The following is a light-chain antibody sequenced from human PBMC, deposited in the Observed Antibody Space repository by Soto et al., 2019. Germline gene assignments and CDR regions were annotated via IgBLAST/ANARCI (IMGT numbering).Light chain of an antibody. CDR1: QSVSSS. CDR3: QQYYSYSPYT. J-gene: IGKJ2*01. V-gene: IGKV1-5*03. CDR2: RAS. Sequence: DIQMTQSPSTLSASVGDRVTITCRASQSVSSSLAWYQQKPGKAPRLLIYRASSLENGVPSRFSGSGSGTDFTLTISSLRPDDFATYYCQQYYSYSPYTFGQGTKLVS.